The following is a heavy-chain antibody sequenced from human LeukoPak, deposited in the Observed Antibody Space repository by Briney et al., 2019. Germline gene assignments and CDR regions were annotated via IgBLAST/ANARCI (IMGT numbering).Heavy chain of an antibody. CDR2: IYSGGST. Sequence: TGGSLRLSCAASGLTVSSNYMNWVRQAPGKGLEWVSVIYSGGSTYYADSVKGRFTISRDNSKNTLYLQMNSLRAEDTAVYYCARSRYGTTWSSSWEFDYWGQGTLVTVSS. CDR3: ARSRYGTTWSSSWEFDY. D-gene: IGHD6-13*01. V-gene: IGHV3-66*01. J-gene: IGHJ4*02. CDR1: GLTVSSNY.